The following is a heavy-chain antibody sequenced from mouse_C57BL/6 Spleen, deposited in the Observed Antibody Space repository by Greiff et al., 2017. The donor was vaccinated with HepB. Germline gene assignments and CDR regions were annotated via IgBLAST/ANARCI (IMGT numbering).Heavy chain of an antibody. V-gene: IGHV1-54*01. CDR2: INPGSGGT. CDR1: GYAFTNYL. Sequence: QVQLQQSGAELVRPGTSVKVSCKASGYAFTNYLIEWVKQRPGQGLEWIGVINPGSGGTNYNEKFKGKATLTADKSSSTAYMQLSSLTSEDSAVYFCARSMGNYLLDYWGQGTTLTVSS. J-gene: IGHJ2*01. D-gene: IGHD2-1*01. CDR3: ARSMGNYLLDY.